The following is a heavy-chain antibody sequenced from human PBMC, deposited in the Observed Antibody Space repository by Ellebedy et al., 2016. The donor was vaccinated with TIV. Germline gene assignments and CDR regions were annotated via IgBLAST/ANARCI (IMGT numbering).Heavy chain of an antibody. CDR1: GLTFRNAW. Sequence: GGSLRLXXTASGLTFRNAWVSWVRQAPGKGLEWVGRIKNTAEGGTTDYAASVKGRFSMSRDDSKNTVFLQMSGLRSEDTALYYCTTDAWDSSGYHYWFDDWGQGTLVTVSS. D-gene: IGHD3-22*01. J-gene: IGHJ4*02. CDR2: IKNTAEGGTT. CDR3: TTDAWDSSGYHYWFDD. V-gene: IGHV3-15*01.